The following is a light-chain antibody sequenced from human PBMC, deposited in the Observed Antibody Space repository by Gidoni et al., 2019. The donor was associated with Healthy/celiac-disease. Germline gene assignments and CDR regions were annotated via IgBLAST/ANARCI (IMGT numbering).Light chain of an antibody. CDR1: QSVSSY. V-gene: IGKV1-39*01. Sequence: DIQMTQSPSSLSASVGDRVTITCRASQSVSSYLNWYQQKPGKAPNLLIYAASSLQSRVPSRFSGSGSGTDFTLTISSLQPEDFATYYCQQSYSTPPTFGQGTKVEIK. CDR2: AAS. CDR3: QQSYSTPPT. J-gene: IGKJ1*01.